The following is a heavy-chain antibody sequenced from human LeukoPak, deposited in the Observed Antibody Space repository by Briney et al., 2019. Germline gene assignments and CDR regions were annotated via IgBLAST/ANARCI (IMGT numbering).Heavy chain of an antibody. V-gene: IGHV4-38-2*01. CDR2: IYHSGST. D-gene: IGHD2-2*01. J-gene: IGHJ5*02. Sequence: SETLSLTCAVSGHSIRSGYYWGWIRQPPGKGLEWIGSIYHSGSTYYNPSLKSRVTISVDTSKNQFSLKLSSVTAADTAVYYCASPPQYCSSASCYDNWFDPWGQGTLVTVSS. CDR3: ASPPQYCSSASCYDNWFDP. CDR1: GHSIRSGYY.